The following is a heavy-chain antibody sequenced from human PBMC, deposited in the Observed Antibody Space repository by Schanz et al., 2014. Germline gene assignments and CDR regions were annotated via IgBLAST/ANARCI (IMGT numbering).Heavy chain of an antibody. V-gene: IGHV3-48*01. D-gene: IGHD1-26*01. CDR3: ARGGATRFDY. Sequence: EVQLVESGGGLVQPGGSLRLSCAASGFTFSSYSMNWVRLATGKGLEWISYISSSSSIIYYADSVKGRFTISRDNAKNSLYLQMNRLRAEDTAVYYCARGGATRFDYWGQGTLVTVSS. CDR1: GFTFSSYS. CDR2: ISSSSSII. J-gene: IGHJ4*02.